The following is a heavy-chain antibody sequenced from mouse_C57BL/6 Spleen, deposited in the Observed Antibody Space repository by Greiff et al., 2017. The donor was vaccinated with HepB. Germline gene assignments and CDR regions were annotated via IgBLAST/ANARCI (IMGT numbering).Heavy chain of an antibody. Sequence: EVKLVESGPGMVKPSQSLSLTCTVTGYSITSGYDWHWIRHFPGNKLEWMGYISYSGSTNYNPSLKSRISITHDTSKNHFFLKLNSVTTEDTATYYCAREGAYPYAMDYWGQGTSVTVSS. D-gene: IGHD2-10*01. CDR3: AREGAYPYAMDY. CDR2: ISYSGST. CDR1: GYSITSGYD. J-gene: IGHJ4*01. V-gene: IGHV3-1*01.